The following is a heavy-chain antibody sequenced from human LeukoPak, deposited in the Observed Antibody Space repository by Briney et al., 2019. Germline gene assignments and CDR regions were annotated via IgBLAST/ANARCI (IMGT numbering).Heavy chain of an antibody. CDR3: ARGSGSWYFDY. V-gene: IGHV3-30*03. CDR1: GFTFSSYS. Sequence: ETGGSLRLSCAASGFTFSSYSMNWVRQAPGKGLEWVAVISYDGSNKYYADSVKGRFTLSRDNSKTTLYLQMNSLRAEDTAVYYCARGSGSWYFDYWGQGTLVTVSS. D-gene: IGHD6-13*01. CDR2: ISYDGSNK. J-gene: IGHJ4*02.